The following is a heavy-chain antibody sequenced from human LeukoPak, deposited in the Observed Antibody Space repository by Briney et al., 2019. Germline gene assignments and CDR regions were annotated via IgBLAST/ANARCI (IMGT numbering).Heavy chain of an antibody. J-gene: IGHJ6*02. V-gene: IGHV4-34*01. D-gene: IGHD3-22*01. CDR1: GGSFSGDY. CDR3: ARGYYYDSSGYFYGMDV. CDR2: VNHSGST. Sequence: PSETLSLTCAVYGGSFSGDYWSWIRQPPGKGLEGIGEVNHSGSTNYNPSLKSRVTISVDTSKHQSSLKLSSVTAADTAVYYCARGYYYDSSGYFYGMDVWGQGTTVTVSS.